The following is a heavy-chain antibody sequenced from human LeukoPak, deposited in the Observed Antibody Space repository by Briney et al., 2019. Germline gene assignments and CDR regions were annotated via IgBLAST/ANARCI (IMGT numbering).Heavy chain of an antibody. CDR1: GFTFDDYA. Sequence: SGGSLRLSCAVSGFTFDDYAMHWVRQAPGKGLEWVSIISADGGHANYADSVTGRLTIFRDNSKNPLYLQMNSLRTEDTAFYYCAKDWSHTYYFDYWGQGTLVTVSS. V-gene: IGHV3-43*02. CDR2: ISADGGHA. J-gene: IGHJ4*02. CDR3: AKDWSHTYYFDY. D-gene: IGHD1-26*01.